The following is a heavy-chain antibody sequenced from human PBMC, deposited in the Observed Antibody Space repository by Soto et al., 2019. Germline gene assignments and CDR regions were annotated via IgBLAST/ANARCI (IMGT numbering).Heavy chain of an antibody. D-gene: IGHD6-19*01. Sequence: SETLSLTCTVSGGSISSYDWSWIRQTAGKGLEWIGRIYTSGSTNYNPSLKSRVTMSVDTSKNQFSLKLSSVTAADTAVYYCARDSSGWYNYYFDYWGQGTLVTVSS. J-gene: IGHJ4*02. CDR1: GGSISSYD. CDR3: ARDSSGWYNYYFDY. V-gene: IGHV4-4*07. CDR2: IYTSGST.